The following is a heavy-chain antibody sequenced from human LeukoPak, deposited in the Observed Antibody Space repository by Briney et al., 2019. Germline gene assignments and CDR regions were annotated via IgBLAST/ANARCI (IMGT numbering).Heavy chain of an antibody. V-gene: IGHV3-74*01. CDR2: INTAGST. D-gene: IGHD2-21*01. J-gene: IGHJ3*01. Sequence: XSYXVSXXTFSNVWMHWVRQTPGQGLVWVCRINTAGSTVYADPVKGRFTISRDNAKNMVYLQMNSLRTEDTAVYYCASFRDTDNWGRGTMVTVSS. CDR3: ASFRDTDN. CDR1: XXTFSNVW.